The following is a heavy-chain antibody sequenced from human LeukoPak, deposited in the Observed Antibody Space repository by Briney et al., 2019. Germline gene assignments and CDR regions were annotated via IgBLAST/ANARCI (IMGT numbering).Heavy chain of an antibody. J-gene: IGHJ4*02. V-gene: IGHV1-69*05. CDR2: VIPIFGTA. CDR1: GGTFSSYA. Sequence: GASVKVSSEASGGTFSSYAISWVRQAPGQGLEWMGGVIPIFGTANYAQKFQGRVTITTDESTSTAYTELSSLRSEDTAVYYCASRRIKRARTAMVTHFDYWGQGTLVTVSS. CDR3: ASRRIKRARTAMVTHFDY. D-gene: IGHD5-18*01.